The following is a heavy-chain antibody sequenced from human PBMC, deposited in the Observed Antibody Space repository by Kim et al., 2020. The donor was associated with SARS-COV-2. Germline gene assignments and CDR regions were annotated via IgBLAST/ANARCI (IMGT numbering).Heavy chain of an antibody. J-gene: IGHJ5*02. CDR2: ISVGGGAT. CDR1: GFTFSSYA. V-gene: IGHV3-23*01. Sequence: GGSLRLSCAASGFTFSSYAMSWVRQAPGKGLEWVSAISVGGGATYYVDSVNGRFTISIDNSKNTVFWQMNSLRAEDTAVYYRSKASSNVCYRNWFDPCG. D-gene: IGHD2-2*01. CDR3: SKASSNVCYRNWFDP.